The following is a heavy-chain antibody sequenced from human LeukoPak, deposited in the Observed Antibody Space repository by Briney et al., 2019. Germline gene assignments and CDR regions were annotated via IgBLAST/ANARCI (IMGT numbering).Heavy chain of an antibody. Sequence: PSETLSLTCTVSGGSISSDGYYWTWIRQHPGRGLEWIGYIYYSGTTYYNPSLESRVTLSVDTSKNQFSLRLSSVTAADTAMYYCAREMDAHPRTLAWGQGSLVTVSS. CDR1: GGSISSDGYY. V-gene: IGHV4-31*03. D-gene: IGHD1-7*01. CDR2: IYYSGTT. CDR3: AREMDAHPRTLA. J-gene: IGHJ5*02.